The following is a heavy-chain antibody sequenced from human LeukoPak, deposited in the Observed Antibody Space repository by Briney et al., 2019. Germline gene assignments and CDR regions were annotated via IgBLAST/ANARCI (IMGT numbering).Heavy chain of an antibody. CDR3: ARSYDSSGFRAFDI. J-gene: IGHJ3*02. CDR2: IYHSGST. CDR1: GGSISSGGYS. Sequence: SETLSLTCTVPGGSISSGGYSWSWIRQPPGKGLEWIGYIYHSGSTYSNPSLKSRVTISLDKSKNQFSLRLSSVTAADTAVYYCARSYDSSGFRAFDIWGQGTMVTVSS. V-gene: IGHV4-30-2*01. D-gene: IGHD3-22*01.